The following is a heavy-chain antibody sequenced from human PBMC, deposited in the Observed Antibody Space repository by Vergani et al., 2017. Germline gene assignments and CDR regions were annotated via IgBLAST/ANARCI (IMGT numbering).Heavy chain of an antibody. J-gene: IGHJ1*01. Sequence: QVQLVQSGAEVKKPGSSVKVSCKASGGTFSSYTISWVRQAPGQGLEWMGRINPNSGGTNYAQKFQGRVTMTRDTSISTAYMELSRLRSDDTAVYYCARPYYYGSGSLLHWGQGTLVTVSS. CDR1: GGTFSSYT. V-gene: IGHV1-2*02. D-gene: IGHD3-10*01. CDR2: INPNSGGT. CDR3: ARPYYYGSGSLLH.